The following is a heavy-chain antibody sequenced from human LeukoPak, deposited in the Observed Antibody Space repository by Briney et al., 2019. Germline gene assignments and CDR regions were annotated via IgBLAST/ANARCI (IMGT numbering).Heavy chain of an antibody. CDR1: GFTFSSYG. CDR2: ISSRSSTI. V-gene: IGHV3-48*02. CDR3: ARGCSGGSCFGDFDY. D-gene: IGHD2-15*01. J-gene: IGHJ4*02. Sequence: GGSLRLPCAASGFTFSSYGMNWVRQAPGKGLGWISYISSRSSTIYYADSVKGRFTISRDNAKNSLFLQMNSLRDEDTAVYYCARGCSGGSCFGDFDYWGQGTLGTVSS.